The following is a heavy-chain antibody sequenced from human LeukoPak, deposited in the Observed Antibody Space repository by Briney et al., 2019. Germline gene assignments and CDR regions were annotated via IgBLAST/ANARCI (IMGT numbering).Heavy chain of an antibody. D-gene: IGHD3-9*01. V-gene: IGHV1-2*02. CDR3: ARVRTAGYYDILTGYRVFDY. CDR2: TNPNSGGT. Sequence: GASVTVSRNSSAYTFTVYYMHWVRQAPGQGLEWMGWTNPNSGGTNYAQKFQGRVTMTRDTSISTAYMELSRLRSDDTAVYYCARVRTAGYYDILTGYRVFDYWGQGTLVTVSS. CDR1: AYTFTVYY. J-gene: IGHJ4*02.